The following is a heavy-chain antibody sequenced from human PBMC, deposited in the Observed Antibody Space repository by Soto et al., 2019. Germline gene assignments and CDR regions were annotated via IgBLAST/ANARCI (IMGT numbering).Heavy chain of an antibody. D-gene: IGHD3-10*01. CDR1: GFSLSTSGVG. CDR3: AHSEVRGVSFDY. J-gene: IGHJ4*02. Sequence: QITLKESGPTLVKPTQTLTLTCTFSGFSLSTSGVGVGWIRQPPGKALEWLALIYWDDDKRYSASLKSRLTITKDTSKNQVVLTLTNMVPVDTATYYCAHSEVRGVSFDYWGQGTLVTVSS. CDR2: IYWDDDK. V-gene: IGHV2-5*02.